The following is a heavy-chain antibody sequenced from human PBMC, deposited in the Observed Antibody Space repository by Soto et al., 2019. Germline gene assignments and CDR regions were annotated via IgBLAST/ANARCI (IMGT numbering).Heavy chain of an antibody. Sequence: SETLSLTCTVSGGSISSYYWSWIRQPPGKGLEWSGYIYYSGSTNYNPSLKSRVTISVDTSKNQFSLKLSSVTAADTAVYYCARWRYNWNYIDYWGQGTLVTVSS. CDR2: IYYSGST. CDR1: GGSISSYY. CDR3: ARWRYNWNYIDY. J-gene: IGHJ4*02. D-gene: IGHD1-20*01. V-gene: IGHV4-59*01.